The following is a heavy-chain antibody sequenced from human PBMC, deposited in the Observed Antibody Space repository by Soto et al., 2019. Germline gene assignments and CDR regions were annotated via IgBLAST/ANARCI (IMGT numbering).Heavy chain of an antibody. Sequence: QVQLVESGGGVVQPGRSLRLSCADSGFTFTDYGMHWVRQAPGKGLEWVAVISYDGSNKNYADSVKGRFTISRDNSKNRLYLKMTGMRAEDTAVYYWAKDTYYHDSREYYVFDYWCQGTLVTVSS. CDR3: AKDTYYHDSREYYVFDY. J-gene: IGHJ4*02. CDR2: ISYDGSNK. D-gene: IGHD3-22*01. V-gene: IGHV3-30*18. CDR1: GFTFTDYG.